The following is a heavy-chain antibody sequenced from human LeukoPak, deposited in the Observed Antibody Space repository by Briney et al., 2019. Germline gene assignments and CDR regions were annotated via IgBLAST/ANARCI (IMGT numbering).Heavy chain of an antibody. V-gene: IGHV4-59*01. Sequence: SETLSLTCTVSGGSISSYYWSWIRQPPGKGLGWIGYIYYSGSTNYNPSLKSRVTISVDTSKNQFSLKLSSVTAADTAVYYCARESGSYHNWFDPWGQGTLVTVSS. CDR2: IYYSGST. CDR3: ARESGSYHNWFDP. J-gene: IGHJ5*02. CDR1: GGSISSYY. D-gene: IGHD1-26*01.